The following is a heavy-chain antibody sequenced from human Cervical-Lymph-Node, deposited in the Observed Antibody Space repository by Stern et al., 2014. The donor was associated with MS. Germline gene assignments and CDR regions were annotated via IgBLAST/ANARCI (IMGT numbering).Heavy chain of an antibody. Sequence: QLVQSGAEVKKPGESLKISCKGSGYTFYNYWIGWVRQMPGKGLEWMGVVYPGDSDTRYSPSFQGQVTISADKSIDTAYLQWTGLKASDTAMYYCARRSGHRGAFDIWGQGTMVTVSS. CDR1: GYTFYNYW. CDR2: VYPGDSDT. CDR3: ARRSGHRGAFDI. V-gene: IGHV5-51*03. D-gene: IGHD2-15*01. J-gene: IGHJ3*02.